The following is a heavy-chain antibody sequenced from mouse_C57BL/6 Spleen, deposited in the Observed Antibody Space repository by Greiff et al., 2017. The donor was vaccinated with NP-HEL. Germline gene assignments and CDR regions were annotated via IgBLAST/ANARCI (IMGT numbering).Heavy chain of an antibody. CDR1: GYTFTSYW. CDR3: ARGAITTVVAHYYAMDY. J-gene: IGHJ4*01. CDR2: IDPSDSET. V-gene: IGHV1-52*01. Sequence: VQLQQPGAELVRPGSSVKLSCKASGYTFTSYWMHWVKQRPIQGLEWIGNIDPSDSETHYNQKFKDKATLTVDKSSSTAYMQLSSLTSEDSAVYYCARGAITTVVAHYYAMDYWGQGTSVTVSS. D-gene: IGHD1-1*01.